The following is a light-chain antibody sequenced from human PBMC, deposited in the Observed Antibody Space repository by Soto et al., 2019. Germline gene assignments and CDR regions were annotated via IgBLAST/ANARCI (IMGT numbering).Light chain of an antibody. CDR1: QTISSW. Sequence: DIQMTQSPSTLSGSVGDRVTITCRASQTISSWLAWYQQKPGKAPKLLIYKASTLKSGVPSRFSGSRSGPDFTLTISSLQPEDFATYYCQQNYSSPPAFGQGTKVDIK. CDR3: QQNYSSPPA. CDR2: KAS. J-gene: IGKJ1*01. V-gene: IGKV1-5*03.